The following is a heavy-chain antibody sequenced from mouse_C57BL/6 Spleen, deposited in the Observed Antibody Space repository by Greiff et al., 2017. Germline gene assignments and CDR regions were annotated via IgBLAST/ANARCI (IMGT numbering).Heavy chain of an antibody. J-gene: IGHJ2*01. CDR2: INPSSGHT. V-gene: IGHV1-4*01. CDR3: ARSGVAQATFDY. D-gene: IGHD3-2*02. Sequence: QVQLKQSGAELARPGASVKMSCKASGYTFTSYTMHWVKQRPGQGLEWIGYINPSSGHTKYNQKFKDKATLTADKSSSTAYMQLSSLTSEDSAVYYCARSGVAQATFDYWGQGTTLTVSS. CDR1: GYTFTSYT.